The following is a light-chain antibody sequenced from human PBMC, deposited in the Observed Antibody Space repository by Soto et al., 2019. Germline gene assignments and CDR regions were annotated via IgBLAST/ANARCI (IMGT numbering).Light chain of an antibody. CDR1: QNIRGW. CDR2: DAS. V-gene: IGKV1-5*01. Sequence: DIRMTQSPSTLSTSVGDRVTITCRASQNIRGWLAWYQQKPGKAPNLLIYDASTLESGVPSRFSGSGSGTEFTLTISSLQPDYFVTYYCQQYNSYSWTFGQGTTVAIK. CDR3: QQYNSYSWT. J-gene: IGKJ1*01.